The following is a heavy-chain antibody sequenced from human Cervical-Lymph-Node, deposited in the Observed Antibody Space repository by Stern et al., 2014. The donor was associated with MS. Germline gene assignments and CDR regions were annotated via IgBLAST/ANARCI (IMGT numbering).Heavy chain of an antibody. D-gene: IGHD4-11*01. CDR3: ARDDDYTRRAIDY. Sequence: VQLVESGAEVKKPGASVNVSCKTSGYTFTYYAISWVRQAPGQGLEGVGGISPYNGNTNFVQKLQGRVAMTTDTSTSTAYMELRSLRSDDTAVYYCARDDDYTRRAIDYWGQGTLVTVSS. CDR1: GYTFTYYA. V-gene: IGHV1-18*01. J-gene: IGHJ4*02. CDR2: ISPYNGNT.